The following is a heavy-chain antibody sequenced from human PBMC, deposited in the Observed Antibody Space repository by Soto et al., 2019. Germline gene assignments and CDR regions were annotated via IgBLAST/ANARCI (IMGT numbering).Heavy chain of an antibody. CDR3: AKGRGGSGSLTPRVDF. V-gene: IGHV3-23*01. Sequence: EVQLLESGGGLVKPGGSLRLSGAASGFTFNNHAMTWVRQAPGKGLEWASAISGGGDTTSYADSVKGRFTVSRDGSKNTLYLQMSSLRAEDTALYYCAKGRGGSGSLTPRVDFCGQGTLVTVSS. CDR1: GFTFNNHA. D-gene: IGHD3-10*01. J-gene: IGHJ4*02. CDR2: ISGGGDTT.